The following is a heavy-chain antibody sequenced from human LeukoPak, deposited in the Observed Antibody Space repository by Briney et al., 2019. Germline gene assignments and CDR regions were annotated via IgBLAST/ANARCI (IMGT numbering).Heavy chain of an antibody. V-gene: IGHV3-30*02. CDR1: GFTFSSYG. Sequence: GGSLRLSCAASGFTFSSYGMHWVRQAPGKGLEWVAFIRYDGSNKYYADSVKGRFTISRDNSKNTLYLQMNSLRAEDTAVYYCARENYYGSGSSYYYYGMDVWGQGTTVTVSS. J-gene: IGHJ6*02. CDR3: ARENYYGSGSSYYYYGMDV. CDR2: IRYDGSNK. D-gene: IGHD3-10*01.